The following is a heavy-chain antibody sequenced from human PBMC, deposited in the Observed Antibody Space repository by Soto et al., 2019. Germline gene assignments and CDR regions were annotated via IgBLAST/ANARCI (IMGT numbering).Heavy chain of an antibody. V-gene: IGHV4-34*01. CDR2: INHSGST. D-gene: IGHD5-18*01. CDR3: ARGELYSYGNNYYYYYGMDV. J-gene: IGHJ6*02. CDR1: GGSFSGYY. Sequence: QVQLQQWGAGLLKLSETLSLTCAVYGGSFSGYYWSWIRQPPGKGLEWLGEINHSGSTNYNPSLKSRVTISVDTSKNQFSLKLSSVTAADTAVYYCARGELYSYGNNYYYYYGMDVWGQGTTVTVSS.